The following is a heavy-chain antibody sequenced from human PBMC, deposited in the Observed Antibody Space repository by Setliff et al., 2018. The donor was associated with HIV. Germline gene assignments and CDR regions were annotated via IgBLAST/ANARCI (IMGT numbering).Heavy chain of an antibody. CDR2: IIPIFGTP. Sequence: SVKVSCKASGDTLNSHAISWVRQAPGQGLEWMGGIIPIFGTPNYAQKFKGRLTITADESTSTVYMELSSLRSEDTAVYYCARDSRDIVVVIAPEPEPYYYYGMDVWGEGNTVTVS. CDR3: ARDSRDIVVVIAPEPEPYYYYGMDV. CDR1: GDTLNSHA. V-gene: IGHV1-69*13. J-gene: IGHJ6*02. D-gene: IGHD2-15*01.